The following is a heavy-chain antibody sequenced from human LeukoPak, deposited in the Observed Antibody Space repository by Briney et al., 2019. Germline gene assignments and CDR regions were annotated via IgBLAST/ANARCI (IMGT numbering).Heavy chain of an antibody. J-gene: IGHJ4*02. D-gene: IGHD2-15*01. CDR1: GGSISSINW. Sequence: KPSGTLSLTCAVSGGSISSINWWSWVRQPPGQGLEWIGEIYHSGSTNYNPSLKSRVTISADKSKNQFSLKLSSVTAADTAVYYCTRRSGPLDFWGQGTLVTVSS. V-gene: IGHV4-4*02. CDR2: IYHSGST. CDR3: TRRSGPLDF.